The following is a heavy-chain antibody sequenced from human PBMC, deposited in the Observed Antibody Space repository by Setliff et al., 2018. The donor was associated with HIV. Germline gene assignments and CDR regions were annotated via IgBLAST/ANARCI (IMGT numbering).Heavy chain of an antibody. D-gene: IGHD2-21*02. CDR2: IYHSGST. Sequence: SETLSLTCDVSGYSISSGYYWGWIRQSPGKGLEWIATIYHSGSTTYSPSLKSRVKVSLDMSKNQFSLKLTSVTAADTAVYYCVRFGGDTNYYYYYGADVWGQGTTVTVSS. V-gene: IGHV4-38-2*01. CDR3: VRFGGDTNYYYYYGADV. J-gene: IGHJ6*02. CDR1: GYSISSGYY.